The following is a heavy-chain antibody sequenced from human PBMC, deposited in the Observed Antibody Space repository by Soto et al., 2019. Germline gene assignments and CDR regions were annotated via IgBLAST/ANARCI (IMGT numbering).Heavy chain of an antibody. CDR2: FEPEDGET. CDR3: AAGGTRWLHSPFNY. J-gene: IGHJ4*02. V-gene: IGHV1-24*01. D-gene: IGHD1-1*01. Sequence: QVQLVPSGAEVKKPGASVKVSCKVSGHTLTELSMHWVRLAPGKGLEWMGGFEPEDGETISAQKFQGRVTMTEDTCTDSTYLELSSLRSEDTAVYYCAAGGTRWLHSPFNYWGQGTLVTISS. CDR1: GHTLTELS.